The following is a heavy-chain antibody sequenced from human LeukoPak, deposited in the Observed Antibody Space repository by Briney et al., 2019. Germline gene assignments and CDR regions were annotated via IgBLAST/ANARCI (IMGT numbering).Heavy chain of an antibody. CDR1: GGSISSSPYY. J-gene: IGHJ4*02. CDR2: IYYSGTT. D-gene: IGHD5-18*01. Sequence: SETLSLTCTVSGGSISSSPYYWGWIRQPPGKGLEWIGSIYYSGTTHYNPSLESRVTISVDTSKSQFSVKLSSVTAADTAMYYCARVTRRGYSYGLDYWGQGTLVTVSS. V-gene: IGHV4-39*07. CDR3: ARVTRRGYSYGLDY.